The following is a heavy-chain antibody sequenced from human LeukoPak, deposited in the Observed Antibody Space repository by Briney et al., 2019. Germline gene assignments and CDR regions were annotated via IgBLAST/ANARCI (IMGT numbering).Heavy chain of an antibody. J-gene: IGHJ4*02. D-gene: IGHD3-9*01. CDR2: ISYDGSNK. V-gene: IGHV3-30*03. Sequence: PGGSLRLSCAASGFTFSSYSMNWVRQAPGKGLEWVAVISYDGSNKYYADSVKGRFTISRDNSKNTLYLQMNSLRAEDTAVYYCARDPLSLNYDILTGPKGESDYWGQGTLVTVSS. CDR3: ARDPLSLNYDILTGPKGESDY. CDR1: GFTFSSYS.